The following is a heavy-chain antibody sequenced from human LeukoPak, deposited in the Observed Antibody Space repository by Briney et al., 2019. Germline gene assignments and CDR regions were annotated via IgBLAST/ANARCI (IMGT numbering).Heavy chain of an antibody. CDR3: AVYYYDSSGYYLESYWFDP. D-gene: IGHD3-22*01. J-gene: IGHJ5*02. Sequence: SVKVSCKASGGTFSSYAISWVRQAPGQGLEWMGGIIPIFGTANYAQKLQGRVTITTDESTSTAYMELSSLRSEDTAVYYCAVYYYDSSGYYLESYWFDPWGQGTLVTVSS. V-gene: IGHV1-69*05. CDR2: IIPIFGTA. CDR1: GGTFSSYA.